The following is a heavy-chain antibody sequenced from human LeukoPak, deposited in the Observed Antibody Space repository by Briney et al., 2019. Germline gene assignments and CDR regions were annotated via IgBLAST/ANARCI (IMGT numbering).Heavy chain of an antibody. CDR1: GGSISSYY. CDR2: IYYSRST. J-gene: IGHJ4*02. CDR3: ARVRYYDILTGYYGDGYFDY. D-gene: IGHD3-9*01. V-gene: IGHV4-59*01. Sequence: SETLSLTCTVSGGSISSYYWSWIRQPPGKGLEWIGYIYYSRSTHYNPSLKSRVTISVDTSKNQFSLKLSFVTAADTAVYYCARVRYYDILTGYYGDGYFDYWGQGTLVTVSS.